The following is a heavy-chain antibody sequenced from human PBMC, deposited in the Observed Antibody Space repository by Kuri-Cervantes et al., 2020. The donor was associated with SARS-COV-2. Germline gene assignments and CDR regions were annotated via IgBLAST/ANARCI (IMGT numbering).Heavy chain of an antibody. CDR2: ISWNSGSI. CDR1: GFTFDDYA. D-gene: IGHD2-15*01. J-gene: IGHJ4*02. CDR3: AKDMESGGSYSTFDY. V-gene: IGHV3-9*01. Sequence: SLKISCAASGFTFDDYAMHWVRQAPGKGLEWVSGISWNSGSIGYADSVQGRFTISRDNAKNSLYLQMNSLRAEDTALYYCAKDMESGGSYSTFDYWGQGTLVTVSS.